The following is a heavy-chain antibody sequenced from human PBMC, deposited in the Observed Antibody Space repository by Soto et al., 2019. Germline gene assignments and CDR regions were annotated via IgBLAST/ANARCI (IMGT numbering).Heavy chain of an antibody. Sequence: GGSLRLSCAASGFTFSNSWMHWVRQAPGKGLVWVSYINSDGSTTTYADSVKGRFTISRDNAKNTVYLQITSLTAEDTAVYYCARDRSYNNDYSGQGTLVPVSP. D-gene: IGHD1-20*01. CDR1: GFTFSNSW. V-gene: IGHV3-74*01. CDR2: INSDGSTT. J-gene: IGHJ4*02. CDR3: ARDRSYNNDY.